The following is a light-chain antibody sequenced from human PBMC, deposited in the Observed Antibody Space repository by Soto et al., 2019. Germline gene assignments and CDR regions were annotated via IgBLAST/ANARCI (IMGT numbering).Light chain of an antibody. CDR1: SSDVGGYNY. Sequence: QSALTQPASVSGSPGQSITISCTGTSSDVGGYNYVSWYQQHPGKAPKLMIYEVSNRTSGVSNRFSGSKSGNTASLTISGLQAEDEADYYCSSYTSSSTLDVVFGGGPKLTVL. CDR3: SSYTSSSTLDVV. CDR2: EVS. J-gene: IGLJ2*01. V-gene: IGLV2-14*01.